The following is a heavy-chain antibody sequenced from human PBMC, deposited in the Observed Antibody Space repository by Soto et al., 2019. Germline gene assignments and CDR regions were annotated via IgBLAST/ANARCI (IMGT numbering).Heavy chain of an antibody. J-gene: IGHJ3*01. CDR3: ARDRARTTNAFDF. CDR1: GFIFRTYS. V-gene: IGHV3-21*01. CDR2: ISSSGTYI. D-gene: IGHD3-10*01. Sequence: EEQLVESGGGLVKPGGSLRLSCAASGFIFRTYSMSWVRQAPGKGLEWVSSISSSGTYIFYTDSVKGRFTISRHNAKNLLYLQMNILRAEDKAVYYCARDRARTTNAFDFWGQGTLVTVSS.